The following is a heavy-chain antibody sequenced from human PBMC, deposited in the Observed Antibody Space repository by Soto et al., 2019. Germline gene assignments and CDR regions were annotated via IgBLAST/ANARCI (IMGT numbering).Heavy chain of an antibody. D-gene: IGHD3-10*01. CDR2: IYYSGST. V-gene: IGHV4-39*01. J-gene: IGHJ4*02. CDR3: ARRGSGSYSDY. Sequence: QLQLQESGPGLVKPLETLSLTCTVSGGSISSSSYYWGWIRQPPGKGLEWIGSIYYSGSTYYNPSLKSRVTISVDTSRNQCSLKLGSVTAADTAVYYCARRGSGSYSDYWGQGTLVTVSS. CDR1: GGSISSSSYY.